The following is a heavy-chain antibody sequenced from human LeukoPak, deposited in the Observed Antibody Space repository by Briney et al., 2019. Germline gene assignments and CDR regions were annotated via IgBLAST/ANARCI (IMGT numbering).Heavy chain of an antibody. J-gene: IGHJ6*02. CDR2: ISAYNGNT. V-gene: IGHV1-18*01. Sequence: ASVKVSCKASGYTFTSYVISWVRQALGQGLEWMGWISAYNGNTNYAQKLQGRVTMTTDTSTSTAYMELRSLRSDDTAVYYCARDRSITIFGVVMADYYYGMDVWGQGTTVTVSS. CDR3: ARDRSITIFGVVMADYYYGMDV. D-gene: IGHD3-3*01. CDR1: GYTFTSYV.